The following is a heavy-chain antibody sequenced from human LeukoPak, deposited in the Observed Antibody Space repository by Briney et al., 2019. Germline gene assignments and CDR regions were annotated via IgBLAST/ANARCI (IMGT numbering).Heavy chain of an antibody. CDR1: GFNFPDYG. CDR3: ARAYSYGYLDYVDY. D-gene: IGHD5-18*01. Sequence: GGSLRLSCAGSGFNFPDYGMSWVRQAPGKGLEWVSGINWNGGSTNYADSVKGRFTISRDNAKKSMYLQINSLRAEDTAFYYCARAYSYGYLDYVDYWGQGTLVTVSS. V-gene: IGHV3-20*04. J-gene: IGHJ4*02. CDR2: INWNGGST.